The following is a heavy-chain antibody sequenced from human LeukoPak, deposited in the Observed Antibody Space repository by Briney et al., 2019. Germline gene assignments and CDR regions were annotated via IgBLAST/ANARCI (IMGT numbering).Heavy chain of an antibody. CDR2: IYYSGST. CDR3: AREWGTHSNFRSGGAFDI. CDR1: GGSISSYY. V-gene: IGHV4-59*12. J-gene: IGHJ3*02. Sequence: SETLSLTCTVSGGSISSYYWSWIRQPPGKGLEWIGYIYYSGSTNYNPSLKSRVTMSVDTSKNQFSLKLSSVTAADTAVYYCAREWGTHSNFRSGGAFDIWGQGTMVTVSS. D-gene: IGHD4-11*01.